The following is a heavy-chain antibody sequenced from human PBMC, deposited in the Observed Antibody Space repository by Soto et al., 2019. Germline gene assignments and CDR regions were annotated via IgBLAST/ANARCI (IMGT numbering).Heavy chain of an antibody. J-gene: IGHJ6*02. CDR3: AKDSNLLYYYYGMDV. D-gene: IGHD4-4*01. CDR1: GFTFSSYA. Sequence: QVQLVESGGGVVQPGRSLRLSCAASGFTFSSYAMHWVRQAPGKGLEWVAVISYDGSNKYYADSVKGRFTISRDNSKNTLYLQMNSLRAEDTAVYYCAKDSNLLYYYYGMDVWGQGTTVTVSS. V-gene: IGHV3-30-3*01. CDR2: ISYDGSNK.